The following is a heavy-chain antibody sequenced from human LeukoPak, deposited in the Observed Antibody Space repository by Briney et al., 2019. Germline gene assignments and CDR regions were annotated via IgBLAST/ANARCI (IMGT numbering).Heavy chain of an antibody. CDR3: ARAAYYDFWSGYKFYYYYYMDV. CDR1: GFTFSSYS. J-gene: IGHJ6*03. V-gene: IGHV3-21*01. Sequence: GGSLRLSCAASGFTFSSYSMNWVRQAPGKGLDWVSSISSSSSYIYYADSVKGRFTISRDNAKNSLYLQMNSLRAEDTAVYYCARAAYYDFWSGYKFYYYYYMDVWGKGTTVTVSS. CDR2: ISSSSSYI. D-gene: IGHD3-3*01.